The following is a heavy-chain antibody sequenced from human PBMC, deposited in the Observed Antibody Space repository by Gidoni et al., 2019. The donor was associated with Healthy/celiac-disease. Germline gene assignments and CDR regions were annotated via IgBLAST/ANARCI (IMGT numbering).Heavy chain of an antibody. CDR2: ISSSSSYI. V-gene: IGHV3-21*01. J-gene: IGHJ5*02. D-gene: IGHD2-2*01. CDR1: GFTFRSYS. CDR3: ARKKLPADPPGGFDP. Sequence: EVQLVESGGGLVKPGGSLRLSCAASGFTFRSYSMNWVRQAPGKGLEWVSSISSSSSYIYYADSVKGRFTISRDNAKNSLYLQMNSLRAEDTAVYYCARKKLPADPPGGFDPWGQGTLVTVSS.